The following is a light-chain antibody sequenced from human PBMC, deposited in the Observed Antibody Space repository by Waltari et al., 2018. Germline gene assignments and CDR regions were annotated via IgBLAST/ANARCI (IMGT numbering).Light chain of an antibody. CDR1: SGSIASNY. Sequence: NFMLTQPHSVSESPGKTVTISCTRSSGSIASNYVQWYQQRPGSSPTTVIYEDNQRPSGVPARFAASIDSSSNSASLTISGLKTEDEADYYCQSYDSNNPWVFGGGTKLTVL. V-gene: IGLV6-57*01. CDR2: EDN. J-gene: IGLJ3*02. CDR3: QSYDSNNPWV.